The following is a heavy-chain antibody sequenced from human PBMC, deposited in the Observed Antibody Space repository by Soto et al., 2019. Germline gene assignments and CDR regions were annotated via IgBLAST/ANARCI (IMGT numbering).Heavy chain of an antibody. Sequence: ASVKVSCKASGYTFTGDYMHWVRQAPGQGLEWMGWINPNSGVTKYAQKFQGRVALTRDTSISTAYMELSRLRSDDTAVYYCARDLNYYAMGVWGQGTTVTSP. CDR1: GYTFTGDY. J-gene: IGHJ6*02. V-gene: IGHV1-2*02. CDR3: ARDLNYYAMGV. CDR2: INPNSGVT.